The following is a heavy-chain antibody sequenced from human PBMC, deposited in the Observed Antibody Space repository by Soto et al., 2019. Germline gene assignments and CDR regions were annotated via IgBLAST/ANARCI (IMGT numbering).Heavy chain of an antibody. J-gene: IGHJ4*02. CDR1: GFSLSTSGAG. CDR2: ISWKDEK. Sequence: QITLKEAGPTLVKPTQTLTVTCTFSGFSLSTSGAGVGWIRHSPGKAPEWLALISWKDEKRYNPGLKSRLTITKDTSKTQVVLTMTDLDPVDTATYFCAHRYGGNYYRWYFDSWGQGTLVTVSS. CDR3: AHRYGGNYYRWYFDS. D-gene: IGHD1-26*01. V-gene: IGHV2-5*01.